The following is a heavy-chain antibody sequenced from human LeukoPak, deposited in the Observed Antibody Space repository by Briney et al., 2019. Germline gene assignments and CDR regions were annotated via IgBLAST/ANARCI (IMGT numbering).Heavy chain of an antibody. J-gene: IGHJ4*02. CDR2: ISSSSYI. CDR3: ARERVGYSYGATCFDY. Sequence: PGGSLRLSCAASGFTFSSYSMNWVRQAPGKGLEWVSSISSSSYIYYADSVKGRFTISRDNAKNSLYLQMNSLRAEDTAVYYCARERVGYSYGATCFDYWGQGTLVTVSS. V-gene: IGHV3-21*01. CDR1: GFTFSSYS. D-gene: IGHD5-18*01.